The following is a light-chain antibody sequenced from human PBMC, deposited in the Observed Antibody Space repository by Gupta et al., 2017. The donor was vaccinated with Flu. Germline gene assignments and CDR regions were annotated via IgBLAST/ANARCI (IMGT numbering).Light chain of an antibody. Sequence: QSVLTQPPSASVTPGQRVTIACSGSSSNIGSHTVTWYQHLPGTAPKLLIYSNDQRPSGVPDRFSGSKSGTSASLAISGLQSEDEADYYCAAWDASLDGPWVFGGGTKLTVL. V-gene: IGLV1-44*01. CDR1: SSNIGSHT. CDR3: AAWDASLDGPWV. CDR2: SND. J-gene: IGLJ3*02.